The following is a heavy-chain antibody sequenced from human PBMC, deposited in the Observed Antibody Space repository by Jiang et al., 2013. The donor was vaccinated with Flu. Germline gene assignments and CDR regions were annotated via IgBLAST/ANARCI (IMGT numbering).Heavy chain of an antibody. CDR3: ASSRYCSGGRCAYGMDV. CDR1: GGSISSFGHY. Sequence: GSGLVKPSQTLSLTCTVSGGSISSFGHYWSWIRQHPGKGLEWIGCIFHSGNTYYNPSLKSLVSLSVDTSENQFSLKLDSVTAADTAVYYCASSRYCSGGRCAYGMDVWGQGTTGHRLL. V-gene: IGHV4-31*01. CDR2: IFHSGNT. J-gene: IGHJ6*02. D-gene: IGHD2-15*01.